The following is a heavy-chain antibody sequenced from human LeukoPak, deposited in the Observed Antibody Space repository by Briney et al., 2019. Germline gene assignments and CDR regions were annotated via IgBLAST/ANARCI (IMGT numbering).Heavy chain of an antibody. D-gene: IGHD3-9*01. CDR1: GGSISSYY. J-gene: IGHJ3*02. CDR3: ARNYDILTGYYTGAFDI. CDR2: IYYSGST. V-gene: IGHV4-59*01. Sequence: SETLSLTCTVSGGSISSYYWSWIRQPPGKGLEWIGYIYYSGSTNYNPSLKSRVTISVDTSKNQFSLKLSSVTAADTAVYYCARNYDILTGYYTGAFDIWGQGTMVTVSS.